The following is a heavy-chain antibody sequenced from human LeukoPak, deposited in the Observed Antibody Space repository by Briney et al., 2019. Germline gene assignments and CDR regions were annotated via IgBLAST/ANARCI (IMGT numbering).Heavy chain of an antibody. D-gene: IGHD3-22*01. CDR2: ISGSGGST. Sequence: GGSLRLSCAASGFTFSSYVMSWVRQAPGKGLEWVSAISGSGGSTYYADSVKGLFSISKDNSKNTLYLQMNSLRAEDTAVYYCAKDRAFYYDSSGYYPDAFDIWGQGTMVTVSS. J-gene: IGHJ3*02. V-gene: IGHV3-23*01. CDR3: AKDRAFYYDSSGYYPDAFDI. CDR1: GFTFSSYV.